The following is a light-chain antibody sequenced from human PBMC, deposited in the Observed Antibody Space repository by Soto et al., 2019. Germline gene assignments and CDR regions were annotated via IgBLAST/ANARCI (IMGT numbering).Light chain of an antibody. V-gene: IGKV1-39*01. CDR3: QQRYCTLWT. CDR2: AAS. J-gene: IGKJ1*01. CDR1: QGISTY. Sequence: IRRIQKRTSLSASVGPRLTITCRASQGISTYLNWYQQRPGKAPKLLIYAASSLQSGVPSRFSGSGYETHFNLTISSLQTEDVTTYSCQQRYCTLWTFGQGTNVDI.